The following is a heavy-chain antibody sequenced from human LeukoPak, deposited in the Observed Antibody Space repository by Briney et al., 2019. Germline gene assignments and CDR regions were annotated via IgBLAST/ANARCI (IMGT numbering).Heavy chain of an antibody. J-gene: IGHJ4*02. CDR1: DGSITNYD. V-gene: IGHV4-59*08. CDR2: VHYSGTT. Sequence: SETLSLTCTVSDGSITNYDWSWVRQPPGKGLEFIGHVHYSGTTNYNPSLKSRVTMSVDTSKNQFSLKLSSVTAADTAVYYCARQKGYYFDYWGQGTLVTVSS. CDR3: ARQKGYYFDY.